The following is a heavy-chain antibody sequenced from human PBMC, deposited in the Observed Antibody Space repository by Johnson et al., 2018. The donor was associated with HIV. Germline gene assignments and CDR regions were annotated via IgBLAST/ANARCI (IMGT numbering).Heavy chain of an antibody. J-gene: IGHJ3*02. V-gene: IGHV3-53*01. Sequence: VQLVEPGGGLMQPGGSLRLSCAASGFIVSSNYMSWVRQAPGKGLEWVSVIYSGGSTYYADAVQGQFTISRENAKNSLYLQMNSLRAGDTAVYYCARAGRWSGDTFDIWGQGTRVTVSS. CDR3: ARAGRWSGDTFDI. CDR1: GFIVSSNY. CDR2: IYSGGST. D-gene: IGHD3-10*01.